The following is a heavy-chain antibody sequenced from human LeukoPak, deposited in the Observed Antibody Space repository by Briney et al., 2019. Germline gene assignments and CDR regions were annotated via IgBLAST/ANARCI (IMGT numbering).Heavy chain of an antibody. J-gene: IGHJ4*02. CDR2: ISGSGSST. V-gene: IGHV3-23*01. CDR3: AKDRLTAGTNGYSYYFDY. D-gene: IGHD2-8*01. CDR1: GFTFSSYA. Sequence: GGSLRLSCAASGFTFSSYAMSWVRQAPGKGLEWVSAISGSGSSTYYAGSVKGRFAISRDNSKNTLYLQMTSLRAEDTAVYYCAKDRLTAGTNGYSYYFDYWGQGTLVTFSS.